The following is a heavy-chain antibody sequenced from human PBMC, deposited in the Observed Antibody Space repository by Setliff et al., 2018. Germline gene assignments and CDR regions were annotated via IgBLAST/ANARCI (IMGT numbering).Heavy chain of an antibody. J-gene: IGHJ4*02. D-gene: IGHD2-15*01. CDR2: IWDDGGNK. Sequence: GGSLRLSCAASGFSFSSYWMSWVRQAPGKGLEWVAVIWDDGGNKYHADSVKGRFTISRDNSKNTLYLQMNSRRPEDTAVYYCARTCSGSGCYAGLESWGQGTPVTVSS. V-gene: IGHV3-33*08. CDR1: GFSFSSYW. CDR3: ARTCSGSGCYAGLES.